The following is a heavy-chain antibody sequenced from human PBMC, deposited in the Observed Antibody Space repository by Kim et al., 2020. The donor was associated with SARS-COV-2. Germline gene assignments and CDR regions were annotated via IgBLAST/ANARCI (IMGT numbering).Heavy chain of an antibody. Sequence: ASVKVSCKASGYTFTSYAMHWVRQAPGQRLEWMGWINAGNGNTKYSQKFQGRVTITRDTSASTAYMELSSLRSEDTAVYYCAREDIVVVVAVDGMDVWGQGTTVTVSS. D-gene: IGHD2-15*01. CDR3: AREDIVVVVAVDGMDV. CDR2: INAGNGNT. V-gene: IGHV1-3*01. CDR1: GYTFTSYA. J-gene: IGHJ6*02.